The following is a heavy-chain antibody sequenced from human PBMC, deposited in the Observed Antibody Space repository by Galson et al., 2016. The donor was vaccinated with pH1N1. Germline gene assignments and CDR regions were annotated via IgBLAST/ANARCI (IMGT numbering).Heavy chain of an antibody. D-gene: IGHD3-10*01. CDR3: TGTLLSFGEPNNADF. CDR2: IYRGGST. V-gene: IGHV3-53*01. Sequence: SLRLSCAASGFIFSDYWMTWVRQAPGAGLEWVSVIYRGGSTYYADSLEGRFTISRDDSKNMLYLQMNSLRVDDTAIYYCTGTLLSFGEPNNADFWGQGTQVTVSS. J-gene: IGHJ4*02. CDR1: GFIFSDYW.